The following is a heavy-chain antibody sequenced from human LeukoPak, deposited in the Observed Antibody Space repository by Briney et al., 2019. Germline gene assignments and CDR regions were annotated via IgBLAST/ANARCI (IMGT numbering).Heavy chain of an antibody. CDR2: IKQDGSEK. J-gene: IGHJ4*02. D-gene: IGHD2-15*01. Sequence: GGSLRLSCAASGFTFSRYWMTWVRQAPGKGLEWVANIKQDGSEKYYVDSVKGRFTISRDNAKNSLYLQMNSLRAEDTAVYCCARDWWGGGRGDYWGQGTLVTVSS. CDR3: ARDWWGGGRGDY. CDR1: GFTFSRYW. V-gene: IGHV3-7*03.